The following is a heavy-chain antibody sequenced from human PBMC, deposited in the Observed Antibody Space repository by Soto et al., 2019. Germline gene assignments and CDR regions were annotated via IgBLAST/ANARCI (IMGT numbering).Heavy chain of an antibody. J-gene: IGHJ2*01. CDR2: IYYSGST. Sequence: QVQLQESGPGLVKPSQTLSLTCTVSGGSISSGGYYWSWIRQHPGKGLEWIGYIYYSGSTYYNPSLKSRVTIPVDTSKNQFSLRLSSVTAADTAVYYCARGVRGGGSSHWYFDLWGRGTLVTVSS. V-gene: IGHV4-31*03. CDR1: GGSISSGGYY. D-gene: IGHD2-15*01. CDR3: ARGVRGGGSSHWYFDL.